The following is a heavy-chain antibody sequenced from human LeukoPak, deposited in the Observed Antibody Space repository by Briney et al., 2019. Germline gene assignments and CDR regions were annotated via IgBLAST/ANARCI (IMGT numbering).Heavy chain of an antibody. D-gene: IGHD1-26*01. CDR2: INHSGST. J-gene: IGHJ5*02. Sequence: SETLSLTCAVYGGSFSGYYWSWIRQPPGKGLEWIGEINHSGSTNYNPSLKSRVTISVGTSKNQFSLKLNSVTAADTAVYYCARDGSYYRDWFDPWGQGTLVTVS. CDR3: ARDGSYYRDWFDP. CDR1: GGSFSGYY. V-gene: IGHV4-34*01.